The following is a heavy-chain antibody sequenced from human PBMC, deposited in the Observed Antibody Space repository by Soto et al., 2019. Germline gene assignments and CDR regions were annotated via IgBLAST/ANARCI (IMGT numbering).Heavy chain of an antibody. CDR1: GDSISSADYY. CDR2: IFYSGTT. V-gene: IGHV4-30-4*01. Sequence: SETLSLTCTVSGDSISSADYYWSWIRQTPGKGLEWIGHIFYSGTTYYNQSLKSRLTISVDTSKNHFSLRLTSVTAADTAVYYCARDLWVEPELYYYGMDVWGQGTTVTVSS. CDR3: ARDLWVEPELYYYGMDV. D-gene: IGHD1-1*01. J-gene: IGHJ6*02.